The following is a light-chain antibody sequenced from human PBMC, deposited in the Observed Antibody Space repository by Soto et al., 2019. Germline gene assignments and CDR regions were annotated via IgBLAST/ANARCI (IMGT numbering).Light chain of an antibody. V-gene: IGKV3-15*01. CDR3: QQYNSYPYT. CDR1: QSMGSN. J-gene: IGKJ2*01. CDR2: GAS. Sequence: EIGVSQSPSTMSVSKGERATLSCRASQSMGSNVAWYQQKPGQAPRLLIYGASTRAAGIPARFSGSGSGTEFTLTISSLQPDDFATYYCQQYNSYPYTFGQGTKVDI.